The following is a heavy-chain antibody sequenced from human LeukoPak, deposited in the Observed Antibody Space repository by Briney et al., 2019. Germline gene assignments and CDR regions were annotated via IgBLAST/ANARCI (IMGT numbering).Heavy chain of an antibody. CDR1: GGSFSGYY. J-gene: IGHJ4*02. V-gene: IGHV4-34*01. Sequence: KASETLSLTCAVYGGSFSGYYWSWIRQPPGKGLEWIGEINHSGSTNYNPSLKSRVTISVDTSKNQFSLKLSSVTAADTAVYYCARSSGWFDYWGQGTLVTVSS. D-gene: IGHD6-19*01. CDR3: ARSSGWFDY. CDR2: INHSGST.